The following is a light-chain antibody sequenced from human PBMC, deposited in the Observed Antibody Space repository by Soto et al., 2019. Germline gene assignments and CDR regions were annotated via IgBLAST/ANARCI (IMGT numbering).Light chain of an antibody. Sequence: QSALNQPASVSGSPGQSITLSCTGANSDVNNYDYVSWYRQYPGLAPQLIISEVTNRPSVISDRFSGSKSANTAYLTISGLQVEDEADYYCCSHTISGSGTPVFGGGTKLTVL. CDR2: EVT. CDR1: NSDVNNYDY. CDR3: CSHTISGSGTPV. V-gene: IGLV2-14*01. J-gene: IGLJ2*01.